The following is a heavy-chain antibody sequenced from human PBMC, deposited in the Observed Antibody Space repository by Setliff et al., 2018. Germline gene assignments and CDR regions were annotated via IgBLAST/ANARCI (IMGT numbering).Heavy chain of an antibody. CDR2: ISPYNGVT. Sequence: SVTVSCQASAYILSSYGISWVRQAPGEGLEWMGWISPYNGVTSYAQRFQGRVTMTTDTSTSAAYLELMSLRSDDTALYYCAISSLSICSGDTCPNAFDIWGQGTMVTVSS. CDR1: AYILSSYG. CDR3: AISSLSICSGDTCPNAFDI. V-gene: IGHV1-18*01. D-gene: IGHD2-15*01. J-gene: IGHJ3*02.